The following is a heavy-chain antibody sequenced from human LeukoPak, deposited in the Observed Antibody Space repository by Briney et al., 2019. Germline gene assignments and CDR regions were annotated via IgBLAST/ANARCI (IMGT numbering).Heavy chain of an antibody. Sequence: GGSLRLSCEASGFTFSNYAMSWVSQAPGKGLEWVSVISGSGGSTFYADSVKGRFTISRDNSENTLYLQMNSLRAEDTAVYYCAKGPKQWLNYFDYWGQGTLVTVSS. CDR3: AKGPKQWLNYFDY. CDR2: ISGSGGST. V-gene: IGHV3-23*01. J-gene: IGHJ4*02. D-gene: IGHD6-19*01. CDR1: GFTFSNYA.